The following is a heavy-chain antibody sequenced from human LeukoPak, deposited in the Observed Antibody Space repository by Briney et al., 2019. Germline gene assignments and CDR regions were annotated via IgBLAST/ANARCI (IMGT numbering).Heavy chain of an antibody. CDR1: GFTFSSYG. V-gene: IGHV3-33*01. CDR3: ARDFSAHIAAANYGMDV. D-gene: IGHD6-13*01. J-gene: IGHJ6*02. Sequence: GGSLRLSCAASGFTFSSYGMHWVRQAPGKGLEWVAVIWYDGSNKYYADSVKGRFTISRDNSMNTLYLQMNSLRAEGTAVYYCARDFSAHIAAANYGMDVWGQGTTVTVSS. CDR2: IWYDGSNK.